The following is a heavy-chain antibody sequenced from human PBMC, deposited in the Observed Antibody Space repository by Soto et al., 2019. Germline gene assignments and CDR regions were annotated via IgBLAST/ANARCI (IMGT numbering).Heavy chain of an antibody. CDR3: ARGVRAARPGVIGYYFDY. D-gene: IGHD6-6*01. V-gene: IGHV1-69*13. J-gene: IGHJ4*02. CDR1: GGTFSSYA. CDR2: IIPIFGTA. Sequence: ASVKVSCKASGGTFSSYAISWVRQAPGQGLEWMGGIIPIFGTANYAQKFQGRVTITADESTSTAYMELSSLRSEDTAVYYCARGVRAARPGVIGYYFDYWGKGTLVTVSS.